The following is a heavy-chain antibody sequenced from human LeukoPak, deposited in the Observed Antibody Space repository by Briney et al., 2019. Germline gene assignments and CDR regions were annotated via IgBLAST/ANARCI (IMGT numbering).Heavy chain of an antibody. J-gene: IGHJ4*02. CDR3: ARDLLPSGSYYGIDY. D-gene: IGHD1-26*01. Sequence: ASVEVSCKASGYTFTSYGISWVRQAPGQGLEWMGWISAYNGNTNYAQKLQGRVTMTTDTSTSTAYMELRSLRSDDTAVYYCARDLLPSGSYYGIDYWGQGTLVTVSS. V-gene: IGHV1-18*01. CDR1: GYTFTSYG. CDR2: ISAYNGNT.